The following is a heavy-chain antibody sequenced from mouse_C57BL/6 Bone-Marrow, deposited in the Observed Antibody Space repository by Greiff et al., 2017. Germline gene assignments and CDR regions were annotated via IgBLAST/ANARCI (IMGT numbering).Heavy chain of an antibody. CDR1: GFSFNTYA. CDR2: IRSKSNNYAT. Sequence: EVNVVESGGGLVQPKGSLKLSCAASGFSFNTYAMNWVRQAPGKGLEWVARIRSKSNNYATYYADSVKDRFTISRDDSESMLYLQMNNLKTEDTAMYYCVRRRRGGFYYAMDYWGQGTSVTVSS. CDR3: VRRRRGGFYYAMDY. J-gene: IGHJ4*01. V-gene: IGHV10-1*01.